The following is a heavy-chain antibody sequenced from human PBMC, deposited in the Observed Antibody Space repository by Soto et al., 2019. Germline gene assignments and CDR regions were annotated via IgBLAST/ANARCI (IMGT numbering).Heavy chain of an antibody. D-gene: IGHD1-26*01. J-gene: IGHJ4*02. CDR3: ARVSGYFSPYDY. V-gene: IGHV3-74*01. Sequence: LSLSCAASGFTFSSYCMHWVRQASGKGLVWVSRMNSDVSSTTYADSVKGRFTISRDNARNTLYLQMNSLRAEDTAVYYCARVSGYFSPYDYWGQGTLVTVSS. CDR2: MNSDVSST. CDR1: GFTFSSYC.